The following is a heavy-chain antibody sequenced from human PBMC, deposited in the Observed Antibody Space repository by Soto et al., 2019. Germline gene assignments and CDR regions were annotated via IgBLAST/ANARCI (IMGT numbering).Heavy chain of an antibody. V-gene: IGHV4-39*01. CDR2: IHHTGST. CDR1: GGSITRRNHY. D-gene: IGHD5-12*01. J-gene: IGHJ4*02. Sequence: SETLSLTCTVAGGSITRRNHYWGWVRQPPGKGLEWVASIHHTGSTYYNPSLRARIRMSIDTSKNRFSLSLTSVTATDTANYFCSTSSYDDHNSGYLDFGGQGTLVTVSS. CDR3: STSSYDDHNSGYLDF.